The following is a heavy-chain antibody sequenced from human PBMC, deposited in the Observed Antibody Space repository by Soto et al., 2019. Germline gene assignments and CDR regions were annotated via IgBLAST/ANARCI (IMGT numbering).Heavy chain of an antibody. J-gene: IGHJ4*02. D-gene: IGHD1-26*01. V-gene: IGHV3-21*01. CDR1: GFTFSSYG. CDR3: ARVALGTYYGSDFNS. CDR2: ISSGSSFI. Sequence: GGSLRLSXAASGFTFSSYGMSWVRQAPGKGLEWVSSISSGSSFIYYADSMKGRFTISRDNAKNSLYLQMNSLRAEDTAVYYCARVALGTYYGSDFNSWGQGTLVTVSS.